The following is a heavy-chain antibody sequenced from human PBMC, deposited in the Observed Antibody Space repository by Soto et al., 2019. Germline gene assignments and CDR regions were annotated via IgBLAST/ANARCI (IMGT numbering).Heavy chain of an antibody. V-gene: IGHV3-49*04. Sequence: GSLRIASTGCGLNFGNYALSWVRQAPGKGPEWVGFIRSEAYGGTTDYAASVKGRFIISRDDSKSIAYLEINSLQTDDTAVYYCTRYYYESSGYYVYWGQGTLVTVSS. J-gene: IGHJ4*02. CDR2: IRSEAYGGTT. CDR3: TRYYYESSGYYVY. D-gene: IGHD3-22*01. CDR1: GLNFGNYA.